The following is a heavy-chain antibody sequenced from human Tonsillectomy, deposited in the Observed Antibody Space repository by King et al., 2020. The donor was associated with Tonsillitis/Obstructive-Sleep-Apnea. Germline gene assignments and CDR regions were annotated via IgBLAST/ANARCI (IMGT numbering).Heavy chain of an antibody. D-gene: IGHD6-13*01. V-gene: IGHV3-48*03. J-gene: IGHJ6*03. CDR3: AREDLEAAAGFYMAV. Sequence: VQLVESGGGLVQPGGSLRLSCAASGFTVSNYEMNWVRQAPGKGLEWVSYISSSGSTTYYADSVKGRFTISRDNAKNSLYLQMKSLSAEDTAVYYCAREDLEAAAGFYMAVWGKGTTFTVSS. CDR1: GFTVSNYE. CDR2: ISSSGSTT.